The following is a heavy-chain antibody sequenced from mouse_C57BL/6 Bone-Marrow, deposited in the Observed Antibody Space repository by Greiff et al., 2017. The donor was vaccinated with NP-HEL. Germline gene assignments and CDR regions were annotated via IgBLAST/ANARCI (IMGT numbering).Heavy chain of an antibody. CDR1: GFTFSSYA. D-gene: IGHD1-1*01. V-gene: IGHV5-4*01. Sequence: EVQLVESGGGLVKPGGSLKLSCAASGFTFSSYAMSWVRQTPEQRLEWVATISDGGSYTYYPDNVKGRFTISRDNAKNNLYLQMSHLKSEDTAMYYCARGRGSSSDDWGQGTTLTVSS. J-gene: IGHJ2*01. CDR2: ISDGGSYT. CDR3: ARGRGSSSDD.